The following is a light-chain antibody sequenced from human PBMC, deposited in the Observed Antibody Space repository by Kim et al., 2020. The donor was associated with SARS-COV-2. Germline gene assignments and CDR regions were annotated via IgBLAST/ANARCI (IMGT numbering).Light chain of an antibody. Sequence: ALGQTVRIKCQGDSLRSYYASWYQQKPGQAPVLVIYGKNNRPSGIPDRFSGSSSGNTASLTITGAQAEDEADYYCNSRDSSGNHLRFGGGPKLT. CDR2: GKN. CDR3: NSRDSSGNHLR. V-gene: IGLV3-19*01. J-gene: IGLJ2*01. CDR1: SLRSYY.